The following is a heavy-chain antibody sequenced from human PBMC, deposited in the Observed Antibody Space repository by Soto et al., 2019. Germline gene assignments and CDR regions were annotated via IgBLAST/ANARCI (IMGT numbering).Heavy chain of an antibody. D-gene: IGHD6-13*01. V-gene: IGHV1-18*01. J-gene: IGHJ5*02. Sequence: GASVKVSCKASGYTFTSYGIIWVRQAPGQGLEWIGWISAYNGNTNYARKLQGRVTMTTDTSTSTAYMELRSLRSDDTAVYYCAMVRNMNWFDPWGQGTLVTVSS. CDR1: GYTFTSYG. CDR3: AMVRNMNWFDP. CDR2: ISAYNGNT.